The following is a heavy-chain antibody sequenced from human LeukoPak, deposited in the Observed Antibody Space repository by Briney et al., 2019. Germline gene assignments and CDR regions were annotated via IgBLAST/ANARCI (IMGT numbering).Heavy chain of an antibody. CDR2: ISSSSSTI. J-gene: IGHJ4*02. CDR1: GFTFSSYS. Sequence: GGSLRLSCAASGFTFSSYSMNWVRQAPGKGLEWVSYISSSSSTIYYADSVKGRFTISRDNAKNSLYLQMNSLRAEDTAVYYCARNSGYDPPKIDYWGQGTLVTVSS. D-gene: IGHD5-12*01. CDR3: ARNSGYDPPKIDY. V-gene: IGHV3-48*04.